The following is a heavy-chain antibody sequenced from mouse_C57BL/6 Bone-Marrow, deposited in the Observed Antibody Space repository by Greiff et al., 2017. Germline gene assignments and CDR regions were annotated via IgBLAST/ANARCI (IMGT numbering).Heavy chain of an antibody. V-gene: IGHV14-3*01. J-gene: IGHJ3*01. CDR3: ASYYGNLAWFAY. CDR2: IDPANGNT. Sequence: EVQLQQSVAELVRPGASVQLSCTASGFNIKNTYMHWVKQRPEQGLEWIGRIDPANGNTKYAPKVQGKATITADTSSNTAYLHLSSLTSEDTAIYYCASYYGNLAWFAYWGQGTLVTVSA. CDR1: GFNIKNTY. D-gene: IGHD2-1*01.